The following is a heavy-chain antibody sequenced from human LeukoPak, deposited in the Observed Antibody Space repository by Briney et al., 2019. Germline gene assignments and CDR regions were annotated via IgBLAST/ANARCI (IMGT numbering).Heavy chain of an antibody. CDR1: GFSVSSNY. CDR3: AREKRTLAAAGTVGWFDP. CDR2: IYSGGST. J-gene: IGHJ5*02. V-gene: IGHV3-53*01. D-gene: IGHD6-13*01. Sequence: GGSLRLSCAASGFSVSSNYVSWVRQAPGKGLEWVSVIYSGGSTYYADSVKGRFTISRDNSKNTLYLQMNSLRAEDTAVYYCAREKRTLAAAGTVGWFDPWGQGTLVTVSS.